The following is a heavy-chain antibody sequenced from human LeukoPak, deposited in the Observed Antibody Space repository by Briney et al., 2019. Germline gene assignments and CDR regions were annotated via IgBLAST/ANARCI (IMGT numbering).Heavy chain of an antibody. J-gene: IGHJ4*02. CDR1: GFTFSNYW. V-gene: IGHV3-7*01. D-gene: IGHD3-22*01. CDR3: ARATYYYDSSGYYHFDY. CDR2: IKQDGSEE. Sequence: GGSLRLSCAASGFTFSNYWMSWVRQAPGKGLEWVANIKQDGSEEYYVDSLKGRFTISRDNAKNSLYLQMNSLRAEDTAVYYCARATYYYDSSGYYHFDYWGQGTLVTVSS.